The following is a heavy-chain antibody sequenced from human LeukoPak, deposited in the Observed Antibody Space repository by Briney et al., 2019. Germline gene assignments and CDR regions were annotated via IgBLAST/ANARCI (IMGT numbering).Heavy chain of an antibody. CDR3: AKDRYSYAFEYSDS. D-gene: IGHD5-18*01. CDR2: ISNDGSKK. V-gene: IGHV3-30*18. Sequence: GGSLRLSCAASGFTFSSYGMHWVRQAPGKGLDWVAAISNDGSKKYYADSGKGRFTISRDNSKNTLSLQVSSLRTEDTAVYYCAKDRYSYAFEYSDSWGQGTLVTVSS. CDR1: GFTFSSYG. J-gene: IGHJ4*02.